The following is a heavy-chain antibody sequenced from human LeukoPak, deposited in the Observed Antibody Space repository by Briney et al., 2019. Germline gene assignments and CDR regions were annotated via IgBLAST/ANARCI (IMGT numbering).Heavy chain of an antibody. CDR2: IWYDGSNK. CDR1: GFIFSSYG. CDR3: ARGSGGYYNWFDP. J-gene: IGHJ5*02. V-gene: IGHV3-33*01. D-gene: IGHD3-10*01. Sequence: PGGSLRLSCAASGFIFSSYGIHWVRQAPGKGLEWVAVIWYDGSNKYYADSVKGRFTISRDNSKNTLYLQMNSLRAEDTAVYYFARGSGGYYNWFDPWGQGTLVTVSS.